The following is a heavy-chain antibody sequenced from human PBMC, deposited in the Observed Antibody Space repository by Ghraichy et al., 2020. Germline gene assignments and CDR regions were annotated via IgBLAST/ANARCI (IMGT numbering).Heavy chain of an antibody. V-gene: IGHV4-39*01. CDR1: GDSVSSSHYF. D-gene: IGHD3-3*01. Sequence: SETLSLTCTVSGDSVSSSHYFWGWIRQSPGKGLEWIGSVYYSGTTYYNSSLESRVTISIDTSKNQFSLNVSSVTAADTAVYYCTRHYKIFGDLYYFDSWGQGTLVTVSS. J-gene: IGHJ4*02. CDR3: TRHYKIFGDLYYFDS. CDR2: VYYSGTT.